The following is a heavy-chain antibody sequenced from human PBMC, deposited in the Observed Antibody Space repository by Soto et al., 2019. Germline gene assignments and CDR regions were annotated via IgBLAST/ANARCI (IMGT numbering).Heavy chain of an antibody. CDR3: ARDIPPDGMDV. CDR1: GSTFTSYY. Sequence: QVQLVQSGAEVKKPGASVKVSCKASGSTFTSYYIHWVRQAPGQGLEWMGIINPSGTYTSYAQKFKGRVTMTRDTSTSTVYMDLSRLRSEDTAVYYCARDIPPDGMDVWGQGTTVTVSS. D-gene: IGHD2-21*01. J-gene: IGHJ6*02. CDR2: INPSGTYT. V-gene: IGHV1-46*01.